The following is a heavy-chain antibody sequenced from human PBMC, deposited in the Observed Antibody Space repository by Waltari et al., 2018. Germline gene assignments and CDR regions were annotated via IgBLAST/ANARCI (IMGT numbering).Heavy chain of an antibody. D-gene: IGHD2-15*01. V-gene: IGHV1-69*02. CDR1: GGTFSSYT. CDR2: IIPILGIA. CDR3: ATTPGIYSYYFDY. J-gene: IGHJ4*02. Sequence: QVQLVQSGAEVKKPGSSVKVSCKASGGTFSSYTISWVRQAPGQGLEWMGRIIPILGIANYAQKFQGRVTITADKSTSTAYMELSSLRSEDTAVYYCATTPGIYSYYFDYWGQGTLVIVSS.